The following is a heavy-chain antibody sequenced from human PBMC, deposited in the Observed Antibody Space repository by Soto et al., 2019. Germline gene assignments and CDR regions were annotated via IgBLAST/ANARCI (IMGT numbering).Heavy chain of an antibody. D-gene: IGHD3-3*01. J-gene: IGHJ6*02. CDR3: ATRGFWSVPNYYGMDV. V-gene: IGHV1-69*01. CDR1: GGTFSSYA. Sequence: QVQLVQSGAEVKKPGSSVKVSCKASGGTFSSYAISWVRQAPGQGLEWMGGIIPIFGTANYAQKFQGRVTITADESTSTSYMELSSLRSEDTAVYYCATRGFWSVPNYYGMDVWGQGTTVTVSS. CDR2: IIPIFGTA.